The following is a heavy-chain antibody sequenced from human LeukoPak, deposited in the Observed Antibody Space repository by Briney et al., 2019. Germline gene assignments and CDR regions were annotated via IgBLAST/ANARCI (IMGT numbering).Heavy chain of an antibody. D-gene: IGHD3-10*01. V-gene: IGHV4-34*01. CDR2: INHSRST. Sequence: PSETLSLTCAVYGGAFSGYYWSWIRQPPGKGLEWSGEINHSRSTNYNPSRKSRVTISVDTSKNQFSLKLSSVTAADTAVYYCARVSTMVRGVDYWGQGTLVTVSS. CDR1: GGAFSGYY. CDR3: ARVSTMVRGVDY. J-gene: IGHJ4*02.